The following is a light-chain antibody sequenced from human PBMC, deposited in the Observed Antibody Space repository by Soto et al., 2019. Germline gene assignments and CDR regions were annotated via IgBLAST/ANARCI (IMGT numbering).Light chain of an antibody. Sequence: LTQPPSASGAPGQRVTLSCIGGSSNVGFNAVNWYQQLPGAAPKLLIHGNSQRPSGVPDRFSGSKSGTSASLAIIGLRAEDEAHYYCAAWDDSLRGVVFGGGTKLTVL. J-gene: IGLJ3*02. CDR1: SSNVGFNA. CDR3: AAWDDSLRGVV. V-gene: IGLV1-47*02. CDR2: GNS.